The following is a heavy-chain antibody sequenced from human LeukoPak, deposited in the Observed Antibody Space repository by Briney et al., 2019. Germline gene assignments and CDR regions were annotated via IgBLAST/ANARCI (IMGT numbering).Heavy chain of an antibody. V-gene: IGHV4-59*01. Sequence: KPSETLSLTCTVSGGSISSYYWSWIRQPPRKGLEWIGYIYYSGSTNYNPSLKSRVTISVDTSKNQFSLKLSSVTAADTAVYYCASSYYDSSGPAYWGQGTLVTVSS. J-gene: IGHJ4*02. D-gene: IGHD3-22*01. CDR3: ASSYYDSSGPAY. CDR2: IYYSGST. CDR1: GGSISSYY.